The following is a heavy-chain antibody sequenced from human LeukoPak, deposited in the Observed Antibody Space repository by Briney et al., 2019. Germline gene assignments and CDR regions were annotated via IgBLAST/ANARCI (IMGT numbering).Heavy chain of an antibody. CDR2: ISYDGSNK. CDR3: ATGIAVAGPLDY. CDR1: GFTFSSYA. J-gene: IGHJ4*02. V-gene: IGHV3-30-3*01. D-gene: IGHD6-19*01. Sequence: PGGSLRLSCAASGFTFSSYAMHWVRQAPGKGLEWVAVISYDGSNKYYADSVKGRFTISRDNSKNTLYLQMNSPRAEDTAVYYCATGIAVAGPLDYWGQGTLVTVSS.